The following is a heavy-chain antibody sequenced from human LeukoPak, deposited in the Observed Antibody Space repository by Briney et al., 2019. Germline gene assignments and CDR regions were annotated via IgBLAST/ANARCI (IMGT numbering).Heavy chain of an antibody. V-gene: IGHV3-53*01. CDR1: GFSVSDHY. J-gene: IGHJ5*02. CDR3: ARGAMSTFARYDS. D-gene: IGHD5-24*01. Sequence: GGSLRLSCVVSGFSVSDHYMSWIRQAPGKGLEWLSVIFADDLTYYEDSVKGRSTISRDRSQNTLYLQMNSLRVEDTAVYYCARGAMSTFARYDSWGQGNLVTVSS. CDR2: IFADDLT.